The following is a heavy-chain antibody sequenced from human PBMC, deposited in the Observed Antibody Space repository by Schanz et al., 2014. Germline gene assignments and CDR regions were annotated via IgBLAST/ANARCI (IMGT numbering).Heavy chain of an antibody. CDR1: GYTFTSYY. D-gene: IGHD3-3*01. V-gene: IGHV1-46*01. J-gene: IGHJ3*02. CDR2: INPSGGST. CDR3: VTEKRMESGTWAKAFDI. Sequence: QVQLVQSGAEVKKPGASVKVSCKASGYTFTSYYMHWVRQAPGQGLERMGIINPSGGSTSYAQKFQGRVTMTRDTSTSTVYMELSSLRSDDTAMYYCVTEKRMESGTWAKAFDIWGQGTWVTVSS.